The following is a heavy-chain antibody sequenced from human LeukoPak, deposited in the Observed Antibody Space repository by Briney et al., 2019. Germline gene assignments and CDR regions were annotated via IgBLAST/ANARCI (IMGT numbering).Heavy chain of an antibody. D-gene: IGHD3-10*01. Sequence: PSETLSLTRTVFGGSISTYYWTWIRQPPGKGLEWIGYNHYTGSTNHNPSLKSRVTMSVDTSKNQFSLKLSSVTAADTAVYYCARGRSGGDWFDSWGQGTLVTVSS. CDR3: ARGRSGGDWFDS. J-gene: IGHJ5*01. V-gene: IGHV4-59*01. CDR1: GGSISTYY. CDR2: NHYTGST.